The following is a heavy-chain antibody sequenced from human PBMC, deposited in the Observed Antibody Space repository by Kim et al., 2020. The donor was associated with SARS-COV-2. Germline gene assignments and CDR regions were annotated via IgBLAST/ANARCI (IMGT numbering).Heavy chain of an antibody. V-gene: IGHV1-46*01. CDR1: GYTFTSYY. CDR2: INPSGGST. Sequence: ASVKVSCKASGYTFTSYYMHWVRQAPGQGLEWMGIINPSGGSTSYAQKFQGRVTMTRDTSTSTVYMELSSLRSEDTAVYYCARDLVGCSGGSCYFRMDVWCQGTTVTVSS. CDR3: ARDLVGCSGGSCYFRMDV. J-gene: IGHJ6*02. D-gene: IGHD2-15*01.